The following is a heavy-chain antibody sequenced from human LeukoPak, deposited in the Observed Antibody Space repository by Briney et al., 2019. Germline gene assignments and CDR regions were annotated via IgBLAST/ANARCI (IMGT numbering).Heavy chain of an antibody. CDR3: ARDPPWIELYDY. Sequence: PGGSLRLSCAASGFTFSSYSMNWVRQAPGKGLEWVSSISSRSTYIYHADSVKGRFTISRDNAKNSLYLQMNSLRAEDTAVYYCARDPPWIELYDYWGQGTLVTVSS. CDR2: ISSRSTYI. CDR1: GFTFSSYS. V-gene: IGHV3-21*01. D-gene: IGHD1-1*01. J-gene: IGHJ4*02.